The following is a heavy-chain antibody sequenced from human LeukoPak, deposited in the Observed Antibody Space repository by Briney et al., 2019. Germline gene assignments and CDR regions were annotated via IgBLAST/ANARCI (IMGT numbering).Heavy chain of an antibody. D-gene: IGHD3-16*01. CDR2: IKSKTDGGTT. V-gene: IGHV3-15*01. CDR3: TTDPDYVWGSYNY. J-gene: IGHJ4*02. CDR1: GFTFSNAW. Sequence: GGSLRLSCAASGFTFSNAWMSWVRRAPGKGLEWVGRIKSKTDGGTTDYAAPVKGRFTISRDDSKNTLYLQMNSLKTEDTAVYYCTTDPDYVWGSYNYWGQRTLVTVSS.